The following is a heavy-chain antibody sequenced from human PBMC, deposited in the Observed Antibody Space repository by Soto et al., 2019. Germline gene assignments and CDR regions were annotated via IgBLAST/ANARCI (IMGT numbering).Heavy chain of an antibody. CDR2: MNPNSGNT. J-gene: IGHJ6*02. V-gene: IGHV1-8*01. CDR3: ASLNWDDLGYYYSMHV. CDR1: GYTFTSYD. Sequence: QVQLVQSGAEVKKPGASVKVSCKASGYTFTSYDINWVRQATGQGLEWMGWMNPNSGNTGYAQKFQGRVTMTSNTSISTAYRKLSSLRSEDTAVYYCASLNWDDLGYYYSMHVWGQGTTVTVSS. D-gene: IGHD1-1*01.